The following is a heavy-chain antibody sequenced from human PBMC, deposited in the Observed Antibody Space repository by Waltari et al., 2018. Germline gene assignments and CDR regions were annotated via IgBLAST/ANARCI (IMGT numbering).Heavy chain of an antibody. Sequence: QVQLVESGGGLVQPGGSLRLSCAASGFTFSDYYMSWIRQAPGKGLEWLSYISSSGDTKYYANSVKGRFTISRDNAKNSLSLQMNSLRAEDTAVYYCARGRGGGDSYDFWGQGTLVTVSS. J-gene: IGHJ4*02. D-gene: IGHD2-21*02. CDR3: ARGRGGGDSYDF. CDR2: ISSSGDTK. V-gene: IGHV3-11*01. CDR1: GFTFSDYY.